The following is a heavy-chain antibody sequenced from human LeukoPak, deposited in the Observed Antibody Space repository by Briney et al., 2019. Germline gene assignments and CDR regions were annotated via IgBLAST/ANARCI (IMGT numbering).Heavy chain of an antibody. CDR1: GGSISNGDYY. Sequence: TSETLSLTCTVSGGSISNGDYYWSWIRQPPGKGLEWIGYIYYSGSTYYNPSLKSRVTISVDTSKNQFSLKLSSVTAADTAVYYCARSFGVVLDYWGQGTLVTVSS. V-gene: IGHV4-30-4*08. CDR3: ARSFGVVLDY. J-gene: IGHJ4*02. CDR2: IYYSGST. D-gene: IGHD3-3*01.